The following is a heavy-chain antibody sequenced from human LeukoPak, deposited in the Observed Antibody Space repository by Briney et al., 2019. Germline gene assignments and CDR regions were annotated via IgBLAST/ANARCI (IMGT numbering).Heavy chain of an antibody. CDR2: IYYSGST. V-gene: IGHV4-31*03. Sequence: SETLSLTCTVSGGSISSGGYYWSWIRQHPGKGLEWIGYIYYSGSTYYNPSLKSRVTISVDTSKNQFSLKLSSVTAADTAVYYCASARGAAAGRGVYYYYMDVWGKGTTVTVSS. D-gene: IGHD6-13*01. CDR3: ASARGAAAGRGVYYYYMDV. CDR1: GGSISSGGYY. J-gene: IGHJ6*03.